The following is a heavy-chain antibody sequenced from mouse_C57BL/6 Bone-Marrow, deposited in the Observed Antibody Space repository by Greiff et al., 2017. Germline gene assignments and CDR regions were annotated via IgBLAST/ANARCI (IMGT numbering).Heavy chain of an antibody. V-gene: IGHV10-3*01. CDR3: VREGGYSNPYAMDY. D-gene: IGHD2-5*01. CDR2: IRSKSSNYAT. CDR1: GFTFNTYA. Sequence: EVKVVESGGGLVQPKGSLKLSCAASGFTFNTYAMHWVRQAPGKGLEWVARIRSKSSNYATYYADSVKDRFTISRDDSQSMLSRQMNNLKTEDTAMYYCVREGGYSNPYAMDYWGQGTSVTVSS. J-gene: IGHJ4*01.